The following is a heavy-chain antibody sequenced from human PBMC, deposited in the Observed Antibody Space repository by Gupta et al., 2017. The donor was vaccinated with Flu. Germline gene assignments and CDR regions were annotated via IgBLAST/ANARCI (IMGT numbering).Heavy chain of an antibody. Sequence: QVQLQESGPGLVKPSETLSLTCAVSGYSISSGYYWGWIRQPPGKGLEWIGSIYHSGSTYYNPSLKSRVTISVDTSKNQFSLKLSSVTAADTAVYYCARGVEPLYYYDSSGYEGQYNWFDPWGQGTLVTVSS. J-gene: IGHJ5*02. CDR1: GYSISSGYY. CDR3: ARGVEPLYYYDSSGYEGQYNWFDP. CDR2: IYHSGST. D-gene: IGHD3-22*01. V-gene: IGHV4-38-2*01.